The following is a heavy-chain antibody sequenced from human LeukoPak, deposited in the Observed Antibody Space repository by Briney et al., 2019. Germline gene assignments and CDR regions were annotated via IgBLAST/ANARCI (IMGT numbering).Heavy chain of an antibody. CDR1: GGSISSYY. V-gene: IGHV4-59*01. J-gene: IGHJ6*03. D-gene: IGHD6-13*01. CDR3: ARGKAAAATHYYYYMDV. Sequence: SETLSLTCTVSGGSISSYYWSWIRQPPGKGLEWIGYIYYSGSTNYNPSLKSRVTISVDTSKNQFSLKLSSVTAADMAVYYCARGKAAAATHYYYYMDVWGKGTTVTVSS. CDR2: IYYSGST.